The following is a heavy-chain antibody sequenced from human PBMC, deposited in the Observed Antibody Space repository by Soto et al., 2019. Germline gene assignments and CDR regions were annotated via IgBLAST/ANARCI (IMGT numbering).Heavy chain of an antibody. CDR2: IWYDGSNK. Sequence: GGSLRLSCAASGFTFSSYGMHWVRQAPGKGLEWVAVIWYDGSNKYYADSVKGRFTISRDNSKNTLYLQMNSLRAEDTAVYYCARRMSSSGYYYSDYWGQGTLVTVSS. J-gene: IGHJ4*02. V-gene: IGHV3-33*01. CDR1: GFTFSSYG. D-gene: IGHD3-22*01. CDR3: ARRMSSSGYYYSDY.